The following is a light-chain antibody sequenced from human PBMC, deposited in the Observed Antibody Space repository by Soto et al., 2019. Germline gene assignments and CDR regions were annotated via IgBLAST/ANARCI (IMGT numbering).Light chain of an antibody. CDR1: TGAVTSGYY. CDR3: LLYYGGAYV. CDR2: DTS. Sequence: VVTQEPSLTVSPGGTVTLTCTSSTGAVTSGYYPTWFQQKPGQGTRALIYDTSNKHSWTPARFSGSLLGGNAALTLSGVQPEDEAEYYCLLYYGGAYVFGTGTKVTVL. V-gene: IGLV7-43*01. J-gene: IGLJ1*01.